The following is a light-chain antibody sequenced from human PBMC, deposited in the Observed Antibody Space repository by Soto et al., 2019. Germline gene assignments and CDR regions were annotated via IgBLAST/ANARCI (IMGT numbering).Light chain of an antibody. Sequence: DIQMTQSPSSVSASVGDSVTITCRASQTIISWLAWYQQKPGRAPKLLIYAASILQSGVPSRFSGSGSGTDFTLTINSLQPEDFATYYCQQAYGFPVTFGQGTRLEIK. J-gene: IGKJ5*01. CDR1: QTIISW. CDR2: AAS. V-gene: IGKV1-12*01. CDR3: QQAYGFPVT.